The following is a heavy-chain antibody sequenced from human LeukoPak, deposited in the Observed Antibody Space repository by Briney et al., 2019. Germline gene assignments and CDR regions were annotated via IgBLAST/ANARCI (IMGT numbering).Heavy chain of an antibody. J-gene: IGHJ5*02. Sequence: GESLKISCKGSGYSFTSYWISWVRQMPGKGLEWMGRIDPSDSYTNYSPSFQGHVTISADKSICTAYLQWSSLKASDTAMYYCARGCSSTSCWFDPWGQGTLVTVSS. CDR2: IDPSDSYT. D-gene: IGHD2-2*01. CDR3: ARGCSSTSCWFDP. V-gene: IGHV5-10-1*01. CDR1: GYSFTSYW.